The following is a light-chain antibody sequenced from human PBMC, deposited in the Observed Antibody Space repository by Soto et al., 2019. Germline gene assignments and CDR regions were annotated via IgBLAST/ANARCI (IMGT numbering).Light chain of an antibody. CDR2: AAS. V-gene: IGKV1-9*01. Sequence: DIQLTQSPSFLSASVGDRVTITCRASQGISSYLAWYQQKPGKAPKLLIYAASTLQSRVPSRFSGSGSGTEFTLTISSLQPEDFATYYCQQLNSYPPLFTFGPGTKVDIK. CDR3: QQLNSYPPLFT. CDR1: QGISSY. J-gene: IGKJ3*01.